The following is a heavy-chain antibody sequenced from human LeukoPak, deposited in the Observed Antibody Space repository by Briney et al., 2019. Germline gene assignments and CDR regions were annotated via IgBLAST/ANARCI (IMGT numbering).Heavy chain of an antibody. D-gene: IGHD6-19*01. CDR2: ISGSGGST. CDR1: GFTFSSYS. CDR3: AKRSPEAGTFDY. V-gene: IGHV3-23*01. Sequence: PGGSLRLSCAASGFTFSSYSMNWVRQAPGKGLEWVSAISGSGGSTYYADSVKGRFTISRDNSKNTLYLQMNSLRAEDTAVYYCAKRSPEAGTFDYWGQGTLVTVSS. J-gene: IGHJ4*02.